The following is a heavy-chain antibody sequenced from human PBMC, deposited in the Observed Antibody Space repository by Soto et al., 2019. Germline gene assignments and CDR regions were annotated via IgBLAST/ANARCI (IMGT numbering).Heavy chain of an antibody. D-gene: IGHD5-12*01. CDR1: GYTFTSQW. J-gene: IGHJ4*02. CDR2: IFPGDSDT. CDR3: ARLVDGYPGY. Sequence: GESLKISCKASGYTFTSQWIGWVRQKSGVGLEWMGLIFPGDSDTRYSPSFQGQVTISADKSTSTAFLQWSSLEASDTAMYYCARLVDGYPGYWGQGTLVTVSS. V-gene: IGHV5-51*01.